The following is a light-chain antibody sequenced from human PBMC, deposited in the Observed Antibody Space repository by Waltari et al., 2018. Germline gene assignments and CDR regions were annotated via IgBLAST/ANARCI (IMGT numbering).Light chain of an antibody. J-gene: IGKJ1*01. CDR3: QQYNNWPPWT. V-gene: IGKV3-15*01. Sequence: EIVMTQSPATLSVSPGERATLSCRASQRFSSNLAWYQQKPGQAPRLRSYGASTGATGIPARFSGSGSGTEFTLTISSLQSEDFAVYYCQQYNNWPPWTFGQGTKVEIK. CDR1: QRFSSN. CDR2: GAS.